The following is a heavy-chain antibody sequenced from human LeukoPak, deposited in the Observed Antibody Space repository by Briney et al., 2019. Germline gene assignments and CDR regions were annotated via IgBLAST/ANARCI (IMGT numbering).Heavy chain of an antibody. J-gene: IGHJ5*02. Sequence: GGSLRLSCAASGFTVCSNYMSWVRQAPGKGMEWVSVIYSGGSTYYADSVKGRFTISRDNSKNTLYLQMNSLRAEDTAVYYCAKVADDYGDYDWFDPWGQGTLVTVSS. CDR2: IYSGGST. D-gene: IGHD4-17*01. V-gene: IGHV3-53*01. CDR3: AKVADDYGDYDWFDP. CDR1: GFTVCSNY.